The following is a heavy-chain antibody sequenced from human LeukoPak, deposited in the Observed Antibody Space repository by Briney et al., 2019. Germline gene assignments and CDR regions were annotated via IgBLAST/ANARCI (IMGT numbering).Heavy chain of an antibody. J-gene: IGHJ6*02. Sequence: GGSLRLSCVASGFTFSSYWVHWVRQAPGKGLVWLTRISSDGSSTGYADSVKGRFTISRDNAKNTLYLQMNSLRAEDTAVYYCARGNYYGMDVWGQGTTVTVSS. V-gene: IGHV3-74*01. CDR3: ARGNYYGMDV. CDR2: ISSDGSST. CDR1: GFTFSSYW.